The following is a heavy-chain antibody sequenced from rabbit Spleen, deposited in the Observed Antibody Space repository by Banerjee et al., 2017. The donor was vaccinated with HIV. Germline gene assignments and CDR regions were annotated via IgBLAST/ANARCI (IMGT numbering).Heavy chain of an antibody. D-gene: IGHD3-1*01. CDR2: IDPVFGST. CDR3: VRDTWAFNL. Sequence: QEQLVETGGGLVQPGGSLTLSCKASGFDFSRYGMSWVRQAPGKGLEWIGYIDPVFGSTYYASWVNGRFPISRENTQNTVSLQMNSLTAADTATYFCVRDTWAFNLWGPGTLVTVS. CDR1: GFDFSRYG. J-gene: IGHJ4*01. V-gene: IGHV1S47*01.